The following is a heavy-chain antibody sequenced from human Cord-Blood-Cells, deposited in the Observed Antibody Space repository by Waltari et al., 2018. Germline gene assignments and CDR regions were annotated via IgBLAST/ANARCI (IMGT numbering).Heavy chain of an antibody. J-gene: IGHJ4*02. Sequence: QVQLQQWGAGLLKPSETLSLTCAVYGGSFSGYYWSWIGQPPGKGLEWIGEINHSGSTNYNPSLKSRVTISVDTSKNQFSLKLSSVTAADTAVYYCASRDRIAAAGTHYWGQGTLVTVSS. V-gene: IGHV4-34*01. CDR1: GGSFSGYY. D-gene: IGHD6-13*01. CDR2: INHSGST. CDR3: ASRDRIAAAGTHY.